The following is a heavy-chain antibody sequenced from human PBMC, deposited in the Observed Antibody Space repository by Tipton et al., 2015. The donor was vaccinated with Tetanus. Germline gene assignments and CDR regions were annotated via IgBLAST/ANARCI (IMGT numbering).Heavy chain of an antibody. CDR1: GASINNSPYF. CDR3: ARDQGGGRVVRLNWFDP. D-gene: IGHD6-6*01. Sequence: GLVKPSQTLSLTCTVSGASINNSPYFWNWIRQLPGKGLEWIGYIYYSGSTFYNPSLKSQLSMSVDTPKNQFSLKLSAVTAADTAVYFCARDQGGGRVVRLNWFDPWGQGTLVTVSS. J-gene: IGHJ5*02. V-gene: IGHV4-31*01. CDR2: IYYSGST.